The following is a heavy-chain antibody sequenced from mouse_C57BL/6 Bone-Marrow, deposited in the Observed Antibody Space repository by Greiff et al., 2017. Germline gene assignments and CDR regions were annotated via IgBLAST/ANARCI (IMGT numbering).Heavy chain of an antibody. Sequence: EVQLVESGGGLVQPGGSLKLSCAASGFTFSDYYMYWVRQTPEKGLEWVAYISNGGGSTYYPDTVKGRVTISGDNAKNTLYLQMSRLKSEDTVMYYCARQGIVTSKFSYWGQGTLVTGFA. CDR3: ARQGIVTSKFSY. D-gene: IGHD2-12*01. J-gene: IGHJ3*01. V-gene: IGHV5-12*01. CDR2: ISNGGGST. CDR1: GFTFSDYY.